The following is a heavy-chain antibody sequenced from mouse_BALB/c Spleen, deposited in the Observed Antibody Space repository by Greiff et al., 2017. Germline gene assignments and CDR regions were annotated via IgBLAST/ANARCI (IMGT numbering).Heavy chain of an antibody. CDR1: GYTFTDYA. CDR3: AREDAMDY. V-gene: IGHV1-67*01. Sequence: QVQLKQSGAELVRPGVSVKISCKGSGYTFTDYAMHWVKQSHAKSLEWIGVISTYYGDASYNQKFKDKATLTADKSSSTAYMQLSSLTSEDSAVYYCAREDAMDYWGQGTSVTVSS. CDR2: ISTYYGDA. J-gene: IGHJ4*01.